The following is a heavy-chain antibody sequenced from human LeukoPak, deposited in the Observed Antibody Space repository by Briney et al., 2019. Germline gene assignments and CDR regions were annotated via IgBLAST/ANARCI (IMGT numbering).Heavy chain of an antibody. CDR3: AKAGSGWHKVNWFDP. CDR1: GFTFSSYA. D-gene: IGHD6-19*01. J-gene: IGHJ5*02. V-gene: IGHV3-23*01. Sequence: PGGPLRLSCAASGFTFSSYAMNWLRQAAGKGLEWVSAIGGSGDTTYYADSVKGRFTISRDNYKNTLYLQTNSLRPEDTAVYYCAKAGSGWHKVNWFDPWGQGTLVTVSS. CDR2: IGGSGDTT.